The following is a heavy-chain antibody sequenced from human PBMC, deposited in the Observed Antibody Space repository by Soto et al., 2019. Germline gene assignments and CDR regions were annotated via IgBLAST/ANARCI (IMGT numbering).Heavy chain of an antibody. Sequence: GGSLRLSCAASGFTFSNYWMHWVRQAPGKGLVWVSHINSDGSSTSYADSVKGRFTISRDNAKNTLYLQMNSLRAEDTAVYYCARQYSTSWYENYWGQGTLVTVSS. CDR3: ARQYSTSWYENY. CDR2: INSDGSST. D-gene: IGHD6-13*01. J-gene: IGHJ4*02. V-gene: IGHV3-74*01. CDR1: GFTFSNYW.